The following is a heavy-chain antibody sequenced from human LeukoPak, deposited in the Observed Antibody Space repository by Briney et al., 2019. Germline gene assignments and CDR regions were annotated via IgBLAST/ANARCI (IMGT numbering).Heavy chain of an antibody. CDR1: GGSFSGYY. J-gene: IGHJ4*02. V-gene: IGHV4-34*01. CDR2: INHSGST. Sequence: SETLSLTCAVYGGSFSGYYWSWIRQPPGKGLEWIGEINHSGSTNYNPSPKSRVTISVDTSKNQFSLKLSSVTAADTAVYYCARHSGDSGSFLDYWGQGTLVTVSS. CDR3: ARHSGDSGSFLDY. D-gene: IGHD1-26*01.